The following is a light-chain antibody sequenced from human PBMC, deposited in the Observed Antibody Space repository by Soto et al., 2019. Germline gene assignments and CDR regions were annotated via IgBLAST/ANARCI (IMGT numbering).Light chain of an antibody. Sequence: QSALTQPRSVSGSPGQSVTISCTGTNSDVGTYNYVSWYQQHPGKAPKLISYDVTKRPSGVPDRFSGSKSGNTASLIISGLQAADEAEYYCCCCSYAGSSSFRVLFGGGTQLTVL. V-gene: IGLV2-11*01. CDR3: CSYAGSSSFRVL. J-gene: IGLJ2*01. CDR2: DVT. CDR1: NSDVGTYNY.